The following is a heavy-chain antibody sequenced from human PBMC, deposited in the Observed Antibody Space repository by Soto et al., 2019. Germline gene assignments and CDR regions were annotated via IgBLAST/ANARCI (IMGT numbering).Heavy chain of an antibody. CDR2: IYSGGST. CDR1: GFTVSSNY. J-gene: IGHJ3*02. CDR3: ARDGFYYDSSGYQPLDALDI. D-gene: IGHD3-22*01. Sequence: GSLRLSCAASGFTVSSNYMSWVRQAPGKGLEWVSVIYSGGSTYYADSVKGRFTISRDNSKNTLYLQMNSLRAEDTAVYYCARDGFYYDSSGYQPLDALDIWGQGTMVTVSS. V-gene: IGHV3-53*01.